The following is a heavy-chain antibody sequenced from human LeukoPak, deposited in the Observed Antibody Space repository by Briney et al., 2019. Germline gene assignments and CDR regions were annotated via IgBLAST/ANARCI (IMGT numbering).Heavy chain of an antibody. CDR1: GFTFSSYE. CDR2: IGSSDSTT. V-gene: IGHV3-48*03. CDR3: ARDPYSGNYGDYYYYYMDL. J-gene: IGHJ6*03. D-gene: IGHD1-26*01. Sequence: GGSLRLSCVGSGFTFSSYEMNWVRQAPGKGLEWLSYIGSSDSTTHYADSVKGRFTISRDNAKNSLYLQMNSLRAEDTAVYYCARDPYSGNYGDYYYYYMDLWGQGTTVTISS.